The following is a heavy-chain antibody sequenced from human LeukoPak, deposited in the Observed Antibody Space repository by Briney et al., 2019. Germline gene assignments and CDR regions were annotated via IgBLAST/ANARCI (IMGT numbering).Heavy chain of an antibody. CDR1: GFTFSNYV. J-gene: IGHJ4*02. CDR2: ISGSGGST. CDR3: AKIESGSYYDYFDY. D-gene: IGHD1-26*01. V-gene: IGHV3-23*01. Sequence: PGGSLRLSCAASGFTFSNYVMSWVRQAPGKGLEWVSTISGSGGSTYCADSVKGRFTISRDNSKNTLYLQMNSLRAEDTAVYYCAKIESGSYYDYFDYWGQGTLVTVSS.